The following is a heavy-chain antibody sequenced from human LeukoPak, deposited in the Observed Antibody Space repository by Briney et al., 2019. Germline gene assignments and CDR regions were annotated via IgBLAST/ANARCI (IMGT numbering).Heavy chain of an antibody. J-gene: IGHJ4*02. CDR3: VKVGIEGLSGGYFDY. D-gene: IGHD4-23*01. CDR2: ISSNGGST. V-gene: IGHV3-64D*09. CDR1: GFTFSSYA. Sequence: GGSLRLSCSVSGFTFSSYALHWVRQAPGKGLEYISAISSNGGSTYYADSVKGRFIISRDNSKNTLDLQMSSLRAEDTAVYYCVKVGIEGLSGGYFDYWGQGTLVTVSS.